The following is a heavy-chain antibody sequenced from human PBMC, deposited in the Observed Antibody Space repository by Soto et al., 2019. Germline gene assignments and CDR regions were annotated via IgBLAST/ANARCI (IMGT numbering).Heavy chain of an antibody. V-gene: IGHV5-51*01. D-gene: IGHD4-17*01. CDR2: IYPGESDT. CDR1: GYTFTTYW. CDR3: ARGGYGGNSKDSFYI. J-gene: IGHJ3*02. Sequence: GSLKISCKGSGYTFTTYWIGWVRQMPGKGLEWMGIIYPGESDTRYSPSFQGQVTISADKSISTAHLQWSSLKASDTAMYYCARGGYGGNSKDSFYIWGPGTMVTVSS.